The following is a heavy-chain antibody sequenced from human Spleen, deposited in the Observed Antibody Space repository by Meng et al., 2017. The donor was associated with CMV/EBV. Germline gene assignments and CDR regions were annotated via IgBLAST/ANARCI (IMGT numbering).Heavy chain of an antibody. CDR2: IYYSGST. CDR3: ARDPRTRWGAFDY. D-gene: IGHD1-1*01. CDR1: GGSISSGGYY. J-gene: IGHJ4*02. Sequence: VSGGSISSGGYYWSWIRQHPGKGLEWIGYIYYSGSTYYNPSLKGRVTISVDTSKNQFSLKLSSVTAADTAVYYCARDPRTRWGAFDYWGQGTLVTVSS. V-gene: IGHV4-31*02.